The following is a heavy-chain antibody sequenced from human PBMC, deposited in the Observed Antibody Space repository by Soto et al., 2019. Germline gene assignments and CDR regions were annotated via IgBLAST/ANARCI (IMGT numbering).Heavy chain of an antibody. CDR3: ARWLRPYYFDY. J-gene: IGHJ4*02. CDR1: GGSISSYY. Sequence: QVQLQESGPGLVKPSETLSLTCTVSGGSISSYYWSWIRQPPGKGLEWIGYIYYSGSTNYNPSLKSRVTISVDTSKNQFSLKLSSMTAADTSVYYCARWLRPYYFDYWGQGTLVTVSS. CDR2: IYYSGST. V-gene: IGHV4-59*01. D-gene: IGHD5-12*01.